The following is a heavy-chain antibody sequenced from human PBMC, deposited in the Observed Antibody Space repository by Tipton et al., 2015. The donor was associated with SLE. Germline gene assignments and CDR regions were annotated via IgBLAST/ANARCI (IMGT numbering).Heavy chain of an antibody. J-gene: IGHJ4*02. CDR2: INHSGST. CDR1: GGSFSGYY. V-gene: IGHV4-34*01. D-gene: IGHD2-21*01. CDR3: ARVSGDTFDY. Sequence: TLSLTCAVYGGSFSGYYWSWIRQPPGKGLEWIGEINHSGSTNYNPSLKSRVTISVDTPKNQFSLKLSSVTAADTAVYYCARVSGDTFDYWGQGTLVTVSS.